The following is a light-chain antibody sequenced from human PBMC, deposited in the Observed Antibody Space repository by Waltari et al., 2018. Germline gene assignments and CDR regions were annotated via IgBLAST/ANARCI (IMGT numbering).Light chain of an antibody. V-gene: IGLV2-23*02. J-gene: IGLJ3*02. CDR1: SSADGSYHL. CDR2: EVS. CDR3: CSYAGSSTLV. Sequence: QSALTQPASASGSPGQSITISCTGTSSADGSYHLVSWYQQRPGKAPKLMIYEVSKRRSGVSNRFSGSKSGNTASLTISGLQAEDEADYYCCSYAGSSTLVFGGGTKLTVL.